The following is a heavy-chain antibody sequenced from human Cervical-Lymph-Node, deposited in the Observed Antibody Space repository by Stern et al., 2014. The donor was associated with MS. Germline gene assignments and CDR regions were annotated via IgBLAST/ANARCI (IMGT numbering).Heavy chain of an antibody. CDR2: IDWDEDT. D-gene: IGHD6-19*01. J-gene: IGHJ4*02. CDR3: ARISSSGWRYFDH. Sequence: QVTLKESGPALVKPTQTLTLTCTFSGFSLTTNGVGVTWIRQPPGKALEWLALIDWDEDTYYNASLKTRLTIAKDSSKNQVVLTMTNMDPADTATYHCARISSSGWRYFDHWGQGTLVTVSS. V-gene: IGHV2-70*13. CDR1: GFSLTTNGVG.